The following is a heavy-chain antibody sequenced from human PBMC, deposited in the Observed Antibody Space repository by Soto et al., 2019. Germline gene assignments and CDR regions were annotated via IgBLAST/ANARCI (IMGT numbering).Heavy chain of an antibody. D-gene: IGHD3-9*01. V-gene: IGHV1-69*01. CDR1: GGTFSRYS. Sequence: QVQLVQSGAEVKQSGSSVKVSCKASGGTFSRYSISWVRQAPGQGLEWMGGIIPVFGTAKYAQKFQGRVTVTADESTTTVNMYLSSLRSEEAAVYYCARSQNYDILTGFYKRGWNFDYWGQGTLVTVSS. CDR3: ARSQNYDILTGFYKRGWNFDY. J-gene: IGHJ4*02. CDR2: IIPVFGTA.